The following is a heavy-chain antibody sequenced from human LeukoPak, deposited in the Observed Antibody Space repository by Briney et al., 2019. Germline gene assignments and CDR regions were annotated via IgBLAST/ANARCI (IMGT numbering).Heavy chain of an antibody. CDR1: GYTLTELS. Sequence: ASVTVSCTVSGYTLTELSMHWVRQAPGKGLEWMGGFDPEDGETIYAQKFQGRVTMTEDTSTDTAYMELSSLRSEDTAVYYCATLHGGSYRLSDYWGQGTLVTVSS. V-gene: IGHV1-24*01. J-gene: IGHJ4*02. CDR2: FDPEDGET. D-gene: IGHD1-26*01. CDR3: ATLHGGSYRLSDY.